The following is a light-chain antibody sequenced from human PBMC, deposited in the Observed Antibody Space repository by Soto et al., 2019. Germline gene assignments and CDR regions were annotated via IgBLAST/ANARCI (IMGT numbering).Light chain of an antibody. CDR1: QRVRSKY. CDR2: GAS. V-gene: IGKV3-20*01. CDR3: QQHGNPPRRT. Sequence: PTTLYSSPQVTPTLSCRSSQRVRSKYLAWYQLKPGQAPRLLIYGASSRATGIPDRFSGSGSGTDFTLTISSLEPEDFAVYYCQQHGNPPRRTFGRGTKVDIK. J-gene: IGKJ4*01.